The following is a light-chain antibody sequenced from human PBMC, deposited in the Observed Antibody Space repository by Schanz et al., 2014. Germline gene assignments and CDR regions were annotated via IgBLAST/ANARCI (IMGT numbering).Light chain of an antibody. V-gene: IGLV1-47*01. J-gene: IGLJ1*01. CDR2: RDS. Sequence: QSVLTQPPSASGTPGQRITISCSGSTSKSGSYYVYWYQQLPGTAPRLLISRDSQRPSGVPDRFSGYRSGTSASLVISGLRSEDEADYYCQSYDSSLVYVFGTGTKLTVL. CDR3: QSYDSSLVYV. CDR1: TSKSGSYY.